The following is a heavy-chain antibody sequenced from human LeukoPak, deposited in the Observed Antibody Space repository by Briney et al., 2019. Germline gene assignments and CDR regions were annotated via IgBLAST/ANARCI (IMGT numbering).Heavy chain of an antibody. J-gene: IGHJ4*02. CDR1: GYTFTSYD. V-gene: IGHV1-8*01. Sequence: ASVKVSCRASGYTFTSYDFNWVRQATGQRPEWMGWMSPNSGDTGYAQKFQDRVTMTRNTSISTAYMELSSLRSDDTAVYYCARGPPNWGYDYWGPGTLVTVSS. D-gene: IGHD7-27*01. CDR3: ARGPPNWGYDY. CDR2: MSPNSGDT.